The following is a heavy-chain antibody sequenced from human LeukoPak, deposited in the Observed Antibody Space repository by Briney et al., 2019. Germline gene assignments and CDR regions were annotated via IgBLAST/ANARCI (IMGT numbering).Heavy chain of an antibody. J-gene: IGHJ5*02. V-gene: IGHV3-66*01. D-gene: IGHD5-12*01. CDR1: GFTVSSNY. CDR3: AREAYSGYDSLYNWFDP. CDR2: IYSGGST. Sequence: GGSLRLSCAASGFTVSSNYMSWVRQAPGKGLEWVSVIYSGGSTYYADSVKGRFTISRDNSKNTLYLQMNSLRAEDTAVYYCAREAYSGYDSLYNWFDPWGQGTLVTASS.